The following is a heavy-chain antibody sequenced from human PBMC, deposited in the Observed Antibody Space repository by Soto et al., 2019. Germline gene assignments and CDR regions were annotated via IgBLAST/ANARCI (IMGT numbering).Heavy chain of an antibody. CDR2: ISGSGDST. CDR3: ARRCSGSYYDY. Sequence: EVQLLESGGGLVQPGGSLRLSCAASGFTFSSYAMRWVRQAPVKGLEWVSAISGSGDSTSYADSVKGRFTISRDNSKNTLYLQMNSLRAEDTAVYYCARRCSGSYYDYWCQGTLVTVSS. V-gene: IGHV3-23*01. J-gene: IGHJ4*02. D-gene: IGHD1-26*01. CDR1: GFTFSSYA.